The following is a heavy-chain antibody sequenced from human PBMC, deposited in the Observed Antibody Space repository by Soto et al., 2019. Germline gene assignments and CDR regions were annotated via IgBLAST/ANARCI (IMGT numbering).Heavy chain of an antibody. J-gene: IGHJ6*02. Sequence: SSETLSLTCTVSGGSISSGGYSWTWIRQSPGKGLEWIGYTYQSGSAYYNPSLKSRVTISVDRSKNQFSLNLTSVTAADTAVYYCARDYYGMDVWGQGTTVTVSS. V-gene: IGHV4-30-2*06. CDR2: TYQSGSA. CDR1: GGSISSGGYS. CDR3: ARDYYGMDV.